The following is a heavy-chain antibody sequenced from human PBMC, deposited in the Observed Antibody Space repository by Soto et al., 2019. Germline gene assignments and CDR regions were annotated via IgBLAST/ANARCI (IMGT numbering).Heavy chain of an antibody. CDR3: AREYQDCISTSCYSYYGMDV. J-gene: IGHJ6*02. V-gene: IGHV1-46*01. D-gene: IGHD2-2*02. Sequence: ASVKVSCKASGYTFTSYYMHWVRQAPGQGLEWMGIINPSGGSTSYAQKFQGRVTMTRDTSTSTVYMELRSLRSDDTAVYYCAREYQDCISTSCYSYYGMDVWGQGTTVTVSS. CDR2: INPSGGST. CDR1: GYTFTSYY.